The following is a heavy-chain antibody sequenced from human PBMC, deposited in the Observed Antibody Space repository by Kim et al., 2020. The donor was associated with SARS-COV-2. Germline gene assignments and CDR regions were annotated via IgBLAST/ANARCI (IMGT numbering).Heavy chain of an antibody. CDR2: INPNSGGT. J-gene: IGHJ4*02. V-gene: IGHV1-2*02. Sequence: ASVKVSCKASGYTFTGYYMHWVRQAPGQGLEWMGWINPNSGGTNYAQKFQGRVTMTRDTSISTAYMELSRLRSDDTAVYYCARGPYYYGSGRFEDYFDYWGQGTLVTVSS. D-gene: IGHD3-10*01. CDR1: GYTFTGYY. CDR3: ARGPYYYGSGRFEDYFDY.